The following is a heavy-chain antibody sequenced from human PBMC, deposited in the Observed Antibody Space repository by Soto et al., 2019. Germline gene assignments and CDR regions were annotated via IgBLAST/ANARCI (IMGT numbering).Heavy chain of an antibody. CDR3: ARDWQEGAFDI. CDR1: GFTFSSYG. V-gene: IGHV3-33*01. CDR2: IWYDGSNK. J-gene: IGHJ3*02. Sequence: GGSLRLSCAASGFTFSSYGMHWVRQAPGKGLEWVAVIWYDGSNKYYADSVKGRFTISRDNSKNTLYLQMNSLRAEDTAVYYCARDWQEGAFDIWGQGTRVTVSS.